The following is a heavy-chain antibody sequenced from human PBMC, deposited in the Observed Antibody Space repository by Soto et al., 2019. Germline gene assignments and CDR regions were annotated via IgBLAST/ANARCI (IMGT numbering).Heavy chain of an antibody. CDR1: GFTFSSYG. Sequence: GGSLRLSCAASGFTFSSYGMHWVRQAPGKGLEWVAVIWYDGTNKYYVDSVKGRFTISKDNSKNTLYLQMNSLRAEDTAIYYCARDICEKIRRWTGSSDIPCPATMLSVS. D-gene: IGHD2-15*01. J-gene: IGHJ3*02. V-gene: IGHV3-33*01. CDR2: IWYDGTNK. CDR3: ARDICEKIRRWTGSSDI.